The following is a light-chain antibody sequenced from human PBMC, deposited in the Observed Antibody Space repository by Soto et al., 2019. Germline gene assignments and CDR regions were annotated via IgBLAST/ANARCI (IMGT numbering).Light chain of an antibody. V-gene: IGLV1-44*01. J-gene: IGLJ3*02. Sequence: QSVLTQPPSASGTPGQRVTISCSGSSSNIGSNPVSWYQQLPLSAPKLLIYSNNQRPSGVPDRFSGSKSATSASLAISGLQSEDEADYYCAAWDDSLNGRVFGGGTKVTVL. CDR2: SNN. CDR3: AAWDDSLNGRV. CDR1: SSNIGSNP.